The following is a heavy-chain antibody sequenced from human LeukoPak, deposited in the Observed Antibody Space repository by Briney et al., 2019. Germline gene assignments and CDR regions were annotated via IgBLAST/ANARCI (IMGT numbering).Heavy chain of an antibody. CDR2: ISGSGGNT. CDR1: GFSFSTYA. J-gene: IGHJ4*02. V-gene: IGHV3-23*01. CDR3: AKISGDDSSDY. Sequence: GGSLRLSCAASGFSFSTYAMSWVRQAPGKGLEWVSAISGSGGNTYYAASVKGRFTISRDNSKNTLYLQMNSLRAEDTAVFYCAKISGDDSSDYWGQGTLVTVSS. D-gene: IGHD3-22*01.